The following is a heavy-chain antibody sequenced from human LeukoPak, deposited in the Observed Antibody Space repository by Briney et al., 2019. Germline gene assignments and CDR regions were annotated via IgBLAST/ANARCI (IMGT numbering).Heavy chain of an antibody. CDR3: AKDQDFWPGIFDY. D-gene: IGHD3-3*01. CDR2: ISGSGGST. CDR1: EFTFSTYS. J-gene: IGHJ4*02. V-gene: IGHV3-23*01. Sequence: PGGSLRLSCAASEFTFSTYSMNWVRQAPGKGLEWVSNISGSGGSTYYADSVKGRFTISRDNSKNTLFLQMNSLRAEDTAVYYCAKDQDFWPGIFDYWGQGTLVTVSS.